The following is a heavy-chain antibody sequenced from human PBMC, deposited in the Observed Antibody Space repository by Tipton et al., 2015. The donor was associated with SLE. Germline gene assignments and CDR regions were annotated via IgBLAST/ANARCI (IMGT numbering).Heavy chain of an antibody. CDR2: IYYSGST. CDR1: GGSFSGYY. CDR3: ARGSSSSSYYYYSMDV. J-gene: IGHJ6*03. Sequence: TLSLTCAVYGGSFSGYYWSWIRQPPGKGLEWIGYIYYSGSTNYNPSLKSRVTISVDTSKNQFSLKLSSVTAADTAVYYCARGSSSSSYYYYSMDVWGKGTTVTVSS. D-gene: IGHD6-6*01. V-gene: IGHV4-59*01.